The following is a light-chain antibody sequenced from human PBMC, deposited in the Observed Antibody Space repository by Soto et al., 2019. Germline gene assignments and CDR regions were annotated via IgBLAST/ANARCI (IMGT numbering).Light chain of an antibody. Sequence: DIQMAQSPSTLSASVGDRVTITCRASQSVDNWLAWYQQKPGKAPKLLIYDASSLESGVPPRFSGSGSGTEFSLTISSLHPDDFATYYCQQYNTYSGTFGQGTKVDIK. CDR3: QQYNTYSGT. J-gene: IGKJ1*01. CDR2: DAS. V-gene: IGKV1-5*01. CDR1: QSVDNW.